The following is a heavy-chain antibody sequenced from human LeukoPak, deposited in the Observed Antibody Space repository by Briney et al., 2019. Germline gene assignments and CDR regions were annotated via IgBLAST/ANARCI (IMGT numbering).Heavy chain of an antibody. D-gene: IGHD2-15*01. CDR2: INHSGST. CDR3: ARGLVVVVAATRGMDV. V-gene: IGHV4-34*01. Sequence: PSEILSLTCAVYGGSFSGYYWSWIRQPPGKGLEWIGEINHSGSTNYNPPLKSRVTISVDTSRNQFSLRLSSVTAADTAVYYCARGLVVVVAATRGMDVWGQGTTATVSS. J-gene: IGHJ6*02. CDR1: GGSFSGYY.